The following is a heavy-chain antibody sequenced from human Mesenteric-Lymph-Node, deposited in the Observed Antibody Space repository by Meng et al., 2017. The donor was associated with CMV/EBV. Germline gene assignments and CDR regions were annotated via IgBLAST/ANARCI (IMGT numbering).Heavy chain of an antibody. CDR2: IYSGGST. D-gene: IGHD3-10*01. Sequence: AGFTVSSNSMSWVRQAPGKGLEWVSVIYSGGSTYYADSMKGRFTISRDNSKNKLYLQMNSLRAEDTAVYYCARFLSDGSGSYYFDYWGQGTLVTVSS. V-gene: IGHV3-53*01. J-gene: IGHJ4*02. CDR3: ARFLSDGSGSYYFDY. CDR1: GFTVSSNS.